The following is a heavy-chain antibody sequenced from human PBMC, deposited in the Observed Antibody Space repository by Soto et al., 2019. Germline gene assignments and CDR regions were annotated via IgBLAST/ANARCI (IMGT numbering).Heavy chain of an antibody. J-gene: IGHJ6*02. Sequence: PSETLSLTCAVYGGAFIGYYWTWIRGPPGKGLEWIGEIKHSGTINFNPSLKSRLTISLDTSKKHFSLKLSSVTDADTAAYYCARADRTLVTSYSLDVWGQGTTVTVSS. D-gene: IGHD2-21*02. CDR3: ARADRTLVTSYSLDV. CDR1: GGAFIGYY. CDR2: IKHSGTI. V-gene: IGHV4-34*01.